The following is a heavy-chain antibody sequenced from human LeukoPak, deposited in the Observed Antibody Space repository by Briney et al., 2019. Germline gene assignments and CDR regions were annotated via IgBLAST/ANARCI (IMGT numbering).Heavy chain of an antibody. CDR2: IKQDGSEK. J-gene: IGHJ4*02. CDR1: GFTFSSYW. CDR3: ARARGWPLHYFDY. V-gene: IGHV3-7*04. D-gene: IGHD5-24*01. Sequence: GGSLRLSCAASGFTFSSYWMSWVRQAPGKGLEWVANIKQDGSEKYYVDSVKGRFTISRDNAENSLYLQMNSLRAEYTAVYYCARARGWPLHYFDYWGQGTLVTVS.